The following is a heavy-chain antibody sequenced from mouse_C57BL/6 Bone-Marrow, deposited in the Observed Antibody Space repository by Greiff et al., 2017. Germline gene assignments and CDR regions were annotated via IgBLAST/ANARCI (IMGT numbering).Heavy chain of an antibody. V-gene: IGHV5-4*01. J-gene: IGHJ2*01. CDR1: GFTFSSYA. D-gene: IGHD3-2*02. Sequence: EVQLVESGGGLVKPGGSLKLSCAASGFTFSSYAMSWVRQTPEKRLEWVATISDGGSYTYYPDNVKGRFTISRDNAKNNLYLEMSRLKSEDTAMYYCASGTAQALWGQGTTLTVSS. CDR3: ASGTAQAL. CDR2: ISDGGSYT.